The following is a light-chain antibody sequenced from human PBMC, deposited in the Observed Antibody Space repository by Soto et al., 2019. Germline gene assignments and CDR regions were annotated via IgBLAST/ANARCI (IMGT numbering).Light chain of an antibody. J-gene: IGKJ2*01. V-gene: IGKV1-5*03. CDR2: KAS. Sequence: DIQMTQSPSTLSASVGDRVTITCRASQSISSWLAWYQQKPGKAPKLLIYKASSLESGVPSRFSGSGSGTEFTLTISSLQPDDFATYYCHQYNSYPYTFGPGTQLEIK. CDR1: QSISSW. CDR3: HQYNSYPYT.